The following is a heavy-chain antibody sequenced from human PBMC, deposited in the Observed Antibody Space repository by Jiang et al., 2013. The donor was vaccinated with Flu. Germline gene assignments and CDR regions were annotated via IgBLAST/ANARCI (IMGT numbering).Heavy chain of an antibody. V-gene: IGHV4-61*02. CDR3: ARGARGTHFDY. CDR2: IYTSGST. Sequence: KPSQTLSLTCTVSGGSISSGSYYWSWIRQPAGKGLEWIGRIYTSGSTNYNPSLKSRVTISVDTSKNQFSLKLSSVTAADTAVYYCARGARGTHFDYWGQGTLVTVSS. CDR1: GGSISSGSYY. J-gene: IGHJ4*02. D-gene: IGHD3-16*01.